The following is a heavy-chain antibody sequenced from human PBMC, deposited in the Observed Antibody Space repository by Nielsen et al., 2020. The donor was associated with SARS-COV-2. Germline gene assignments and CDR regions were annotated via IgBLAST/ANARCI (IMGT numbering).Heavy chain of an antibody. CDR3: ARVHANFRFWSGYYDGYFYYMDV. V-gene: IGHV3-53*04. CDR1: GFNVSGNY. Sequence: GESLKISCTASGFNVSGNYMTWVRQAPGKGLHWVSFIDSDGGTFYAASVKGRFTISRHNSKNTVYLQVNSLRAEDTAVYYCARVHANFRFWSGYYDGYFYYMDVWGKGTTVTVSS. D-gene: IGHD3-3*01. CDR2: IDSDGGT. J-gene: IGHJ6*03.